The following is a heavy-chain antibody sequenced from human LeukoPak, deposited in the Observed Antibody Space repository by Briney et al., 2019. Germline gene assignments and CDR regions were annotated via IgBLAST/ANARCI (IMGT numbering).Heavy chain of an antibody. V-gene: IGHV1-2*06. CDR2: INPNSGGT. CDR3: ARDQGATTIPFGYYYYGMDV. D-gene: IGHD2-21*02. J-gene: IGHJ6*02. CDR1: GYTFTGYY. Sequence: ASVKVSCKASGYTFTGYYMHWVRQAPGQGLEWMGRINPNSGGTNYAQKFQGRVTMTRDTSISTAYMELSRLRSDDTAVYYCARDQGATTIPFGYYYYGMDVWGQGTTVTVSS.